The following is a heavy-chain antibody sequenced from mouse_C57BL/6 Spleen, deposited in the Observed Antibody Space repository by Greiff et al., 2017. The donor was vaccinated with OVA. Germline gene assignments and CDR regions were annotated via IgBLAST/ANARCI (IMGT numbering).Heavy chain of an antibody. CDR2: ISSGRSTI. CDR1: GFTFSDYG. V-gene: IGHV5-17*01. CDR3: ARGGDAAY. Sequence: EVKLVESGGGLVKPGGSLKLSCAASGFTFSDYGMHWVRQAPEKGLEWVASISSGRSTIYYADTVKGRFTISRDNAKNTLFLRMTSLRSEDTAMYYCARGGDAAYWGQGTLVTVSA. J-gene: IGHJ3*01.